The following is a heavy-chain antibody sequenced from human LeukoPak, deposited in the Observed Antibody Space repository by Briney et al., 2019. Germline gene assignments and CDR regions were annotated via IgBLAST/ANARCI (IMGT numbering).Heavy chain of an antibody. V-gene: IGHV4-59*08. Sequence: PSETLSLTCTVSGGSMSGYYWSWIRQPPGQGLEWIGYIFSSGSSNSNPSLKSRVTISVDTSRNQFSLRLSSVTAADTAVYSCARRSKLGYYFDSWGQGIPVTVSS. D-gene: IGHD3-16*01. CDR3: ARRSKLGYYFDS. CDR1: GGSMSGYY. J-gene: IGHJ4*02. CDR2: IFSSGSS.